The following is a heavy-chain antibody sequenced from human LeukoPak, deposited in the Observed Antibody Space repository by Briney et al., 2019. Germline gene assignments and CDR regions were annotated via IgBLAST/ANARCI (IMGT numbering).Heavy chain of an antibody. J-gene: IGHJ4*02. CDR2: IRYDGSNK. Sequence: GGSLRLSCAASGFTFSSYDMHWVRQAPGKGLEWVSFIRYDGSNKYYADSVKGRFTISRDNSKNTLYLQMNSLRTEDTAVYYCAKELMGATTFVGRRTFDYWGQGALVTVSS. CDR1: GFTFSSYD. D-gene: IGHD1-26*01. V-gene: IGHV3-30*02. CDR3: AKELMGATTFVGRRTFDY.